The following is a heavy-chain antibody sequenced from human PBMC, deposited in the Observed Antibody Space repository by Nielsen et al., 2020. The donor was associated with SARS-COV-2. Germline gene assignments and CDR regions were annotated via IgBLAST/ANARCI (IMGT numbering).Heavy chain of an antibody. CDR2: INHSGST. J-gene: IGHJ6*03. CDR3: ARGLGDGSGSYPVRALGYYYMDV. V-gene: IGHV4-34*01. Sequence: RQAPGKGLEWIGDINHSGSTNYNPSLKSRVTISVDTSKNQFSLKLSSVTAADTAVYYCARGLGDGSGSYPVRALGYYYMDVWGKGTTVTVSS. D-gene: IGHD3-10*01.